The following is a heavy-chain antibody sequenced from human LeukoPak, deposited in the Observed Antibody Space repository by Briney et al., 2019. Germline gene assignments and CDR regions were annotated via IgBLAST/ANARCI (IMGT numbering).Heavy chain of an antibody. D-gene: IGHD1-26*01. J-gene: IGHJ3*02. CDR1: GFTVSSNY. CDR3: AREWRGSYHMGAFDI. Sequence: GGSLTLSCVASGFTVSSNYMSWVRQAPGKGLEWVSGIYSGGSIYYTDSVKGRFTISRDNAKNSLYLQMNSLRAEDTAVYYCAREWRGSYHMGAFDIWGQGTMVTLFS. V-gene: IGHV3-66*01. CDR2: IYSGGSI.